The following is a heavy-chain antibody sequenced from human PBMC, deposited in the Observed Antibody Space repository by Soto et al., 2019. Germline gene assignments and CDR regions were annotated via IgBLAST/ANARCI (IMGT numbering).Heavy chain of an antibody. V-gene: IGHV3-20*04. CDR2: IIWNGGGK. J-gene: IGHJ4*02. D-gene: IGHD3-22*01. CDR1: GFPFDEYA. CDR3: ARATQSYYDTSGSYSYVH. Sequence: GGSLRLSCAASGFPFDEYALTWVRQAPGKGLGWGAGIIWNGGGKGKAASVKGRFTTSRDNAKSSLYLQMNNLRAEDTAFYFCARATQSYYDTSGSYSYVHWGQGA.